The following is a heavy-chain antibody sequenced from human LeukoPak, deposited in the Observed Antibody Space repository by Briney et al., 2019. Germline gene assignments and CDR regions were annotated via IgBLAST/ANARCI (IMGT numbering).Heavy chain of an antibody. J-gene: IGHJ6*02. CDR1: GYTFTGYY. CDR2: INPNSGTT. CDR3: ASEYGDDYFYYNFGMDG. Sequence: ASVTVTRKASGYTFTGYYIHRGRQPPGQGLEWMGWINPNSGTTNYAQNFQGRVTITSDTSSSTAYMELNRLRSDDTAVYYCASEYGDDYFYYNFGMDGWGQGTTVTVSS. D-gene: IGHD4-17*01. V-gene: IGHV1-2*02.